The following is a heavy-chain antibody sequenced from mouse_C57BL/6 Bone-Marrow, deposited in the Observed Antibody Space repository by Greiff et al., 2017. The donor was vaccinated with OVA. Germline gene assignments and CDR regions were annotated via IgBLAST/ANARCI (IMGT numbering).Heavy chain of an antibody. CDR1: GYTFTSYW. V-gene: IGHV1-64*01. Sequence: VQLQQPGAELVKPGASVKLSCKASGYTFTSYWMHWVKQRPGQGLEWIGMIHPNSGSTNYNEKFKSKATLTVDKSSSTAYMQLSSLTSEDSAVYYCARWELGSSPFDYWGKGTTLTVSS. J-gene: IGHJ2*01. CDR2: IHPNSGST. D-gene: IGHD1-1*01. CDR3: ARWELGSSPFDY.